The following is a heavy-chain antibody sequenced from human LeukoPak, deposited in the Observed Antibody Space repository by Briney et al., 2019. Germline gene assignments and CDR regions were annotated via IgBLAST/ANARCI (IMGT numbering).Heavy chain of an antibody. CDR2: IYYNGST. J-gene: IGHJ6*03. Sequence: PSETLSLTCTVSGGSVSSSYYWGWIRQPPGKGLEWIGSIYYNGSTHHNPSLKSRVTISVDTSKNQFSLKVSSVTAADTAVYYCARQSIAARGYYYYMDVWGKGTTVTVSS. CDR1: GGSVSSSYY. V-gene: IGHV4-39*01. D-gene: IGHD6-6*01. CDR3: ARQSIAARGYYYYMDV.